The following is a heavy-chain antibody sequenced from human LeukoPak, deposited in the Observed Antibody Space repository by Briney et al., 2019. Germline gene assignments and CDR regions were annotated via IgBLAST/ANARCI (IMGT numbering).Heavy chain of an antibody. V-gene: IGHV4-59*01. CDR3: AAGSYSFYYMGV. J-gene: IGHJ6*03. Sequence: SETLSLTCAVSGDSISRYYWNWIRQPPGKGLEWIGYISHSGSTYYNPSLKSRLTISVDTSKNQFFLKLSSVTAADTAVYYCAAGSYSFYYMGVWGKGTTVIISS. CDR1: GDSISRYY. D-gene: IGHD3-10*01. CDR2: ISHSGST.